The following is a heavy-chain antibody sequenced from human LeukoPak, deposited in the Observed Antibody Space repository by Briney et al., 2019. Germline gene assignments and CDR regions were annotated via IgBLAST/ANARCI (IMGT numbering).Heavy chain of an antibody. D-gene: IGHD3-3*01. CDR1: GGTFSSYA. CDR2: IIPIFGTA. V-gene: IGHV1-69*05. J-gene: IGHJ6*03. CDR3: ARGDWEVIISQYYMDV. Sequence: GASVKVSCKASGGTFSSYATSWVRQAPGQGLEWMGGIIPIFGTANYAQKFQGRVTITTDESTSTAYMELSRLRSEDTAVYYCARGDWEVIISQYYMDVWGKGTTVTVSS.